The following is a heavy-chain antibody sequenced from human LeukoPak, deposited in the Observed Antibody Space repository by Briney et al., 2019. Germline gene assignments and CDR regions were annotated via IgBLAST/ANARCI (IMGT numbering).Heavy chain of an antibody. CDR1: GGSISSGSYY. CDR2: IYTSEST. J-gene: IGHJ4*02. D-gene: IGHD1-26*01. CDR3: AREARETYFDY. Sequence: SQTLSLTCTVSGGSISSGSYYWSWIRQPAGKGLEWIGRIYTSESTNYNPSLKSRVTISVDTSKNQFSLKLSSVTAADTAVYYCAREARETYFDYWGQGTLVTVSS. V-gene: IGHV4-61*02.